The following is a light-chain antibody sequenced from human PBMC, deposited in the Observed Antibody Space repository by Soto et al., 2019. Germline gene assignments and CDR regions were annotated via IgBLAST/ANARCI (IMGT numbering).Light chain of an antibody. Sequence: DIQMTQSPSSLSASVGDRVTIACRASQSITNFLNWYQHNPGKAPNLLIFAASHLQSGVSSRFSGSGSGTDFTLTISSLHPEDFATFYCQESATTRWAFGQGTKVDIK. J-gene: IGKJ1*01. V-gene: IGKV1-39*01. CDR1: QSITNF. CDR2: AAS. CDR3: QESATTRWA.